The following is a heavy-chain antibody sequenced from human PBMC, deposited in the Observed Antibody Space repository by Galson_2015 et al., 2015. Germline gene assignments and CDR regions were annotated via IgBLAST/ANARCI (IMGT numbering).Heavy chain of an antibody. J-gene: IGHJ3*02. CDR3: ARISGATNDAFDI. V-gene: IGHV3-74*01. CDR2: VDRHESRT. D-gene: IGHD1-26*01. Sequence: SLRLSCAASGFIFSSHWMHWVRQAPGQGLEWVARVDRHESRTNYADSVKGRFTISRDNAKNTVYLQMNSLRDEDTAVYYCARISGATNDAFDIWGQGTMVTVSS. CDR1: GFIFSSHW.